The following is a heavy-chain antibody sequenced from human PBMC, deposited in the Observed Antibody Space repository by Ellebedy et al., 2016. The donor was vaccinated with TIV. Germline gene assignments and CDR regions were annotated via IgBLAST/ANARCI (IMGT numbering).Heavy chain of an antibody. D-gene: IGHD2-8*01. Sequence: MPSETLSLTCTVSGGSISSYYGSWIRQPQGKGLEWIGYIYYSGSTNYNPSLKSRVTISVDTSKNQFSLKLSSVTAADTAVYYCARSCTKALCYNYWGQGTLVTVSS. J-gene: IGHJ4*02. CDR2: IYYSGST. CDR1: GGSISSYY. V-gene: IGHV4-59*01. CDR3: ARSCTKALCYNY.